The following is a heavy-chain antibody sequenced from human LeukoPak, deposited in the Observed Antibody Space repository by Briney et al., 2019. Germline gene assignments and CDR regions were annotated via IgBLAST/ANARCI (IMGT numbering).Heavy chain of an antibody. CDR2: ISSSGSTI. CDR1: GFTFSSYS. Sequence: PGGSLRLSCAASGFTFSSYSMNWVRQAPGKGLEWVSSISSSGSTIYYADSVKGRFTISRDNAKNSLYLQMNSLRAEDTAVYYCASSPDPYYYDSSGYSDYWGQGTLVTVSS. V-gene: IGHV3-48*04. J-gene: IGHJ4*02. D-gene: IGHD3-22*01. CDR3: ASSPDPYYYDSSGYSDY.